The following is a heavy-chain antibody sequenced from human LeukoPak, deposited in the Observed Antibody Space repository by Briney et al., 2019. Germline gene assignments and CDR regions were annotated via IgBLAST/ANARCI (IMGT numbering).Heavy chain of an antibody. CDR3: ARSSYGSGSYADFDY. CDR2: INHSGST. CDR1: GGSFSGYY. D-gene: IGHD3-10*01. V-gene: IGHV4-34*01. J-gene: IGHJ4*02. Sequence: SETLPLTCAVYGGSFSGYYWSWIRQPPGKGLEWIGEINHSGSTNYNPSLKSRVTISVDTSKNQFSLKLSSVTAADTAVYYCARSSYGSGSYADFDYWGQGTLVTVSS.